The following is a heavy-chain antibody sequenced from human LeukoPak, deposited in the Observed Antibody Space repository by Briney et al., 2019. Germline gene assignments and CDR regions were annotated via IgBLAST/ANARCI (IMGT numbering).Heavy chain of an antibody. Sequence: PGGSLRLSCAASGATFSSSWMHWVRQAPGKGLVWVSRINSDATSTKYADSVKGRFTVSRDNDKNTLYLQMNSLRAEDSAVYYCARGGEYGSGYYYFDYWGQGTLITVSS. CDR1: GATFSSSW. D-gene: IGHD5-18*01. CDR2: INSDATST. CDR3: ARGGEYGSGYYYFDY. J-gene: IGHJ4*02. V-gene: IGHV3-74*03.